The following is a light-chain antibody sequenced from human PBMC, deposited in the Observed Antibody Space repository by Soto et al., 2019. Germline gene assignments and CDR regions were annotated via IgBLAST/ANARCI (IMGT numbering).Light chain of an antibody. V-gene: IGKV3-11*01. CDR3: QQRGT. J-gene: IGKJ3*01. Sequence: EFVLRQSPGTLSLSPGERATLSCRASQSLTNSFIAWYQHRPGQAPRLLIYDTSYRAAGIPARFSGSGSGTDFTLTISSLEPEDLAVYYCQQRGTFGPGTKVDI. CDR2: DTS. CDR1: QSLTNSF.